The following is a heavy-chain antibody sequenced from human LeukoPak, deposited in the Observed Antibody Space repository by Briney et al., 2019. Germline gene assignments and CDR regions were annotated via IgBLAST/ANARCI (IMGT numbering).Heavy chain of an antibody. V-gene: IGHV1-18*01. J-gene: IGHJ4*02. CDR3: ARTGEMATREPFDY. CDR2: ISAYNGNT. D-gene: IGHD5-24*01. Sequence: ASVTVSCKASGHTFTSYGISWVRQAPGQGLEWMGWISAYNGNTNYAQKLQGRVTMTTDTSTSTAYMELRSLRSDDTAVYYCARTGEMATREPFDYWGQGTLVTVSS. CDR1: GHTFTSYG.